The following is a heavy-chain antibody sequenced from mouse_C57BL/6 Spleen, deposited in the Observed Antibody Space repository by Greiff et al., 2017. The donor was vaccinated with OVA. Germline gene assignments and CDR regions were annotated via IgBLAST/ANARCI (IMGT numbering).Heavy chain of an antibody. D-gene: IGHD2-3*01. Sequence: QVQLQQPGAELVKPGASVKLSCKASGYTFTSYWMHWVKQRPGQGLEWIGMIHPNSGSTNYNEKFKSKATLTVDKSSSTAYMQLSSLTSEDSAVYYCARRRISGIYDGYEYAMDYWGQGTSVTVSS. J-gene: IGHJ4*01. CDR3: ARRRISGIYDGYEYAMDY. CDR2: IHPNSGST. V-gene: IGHV1-64*01. CDR1: GYTFTSYW.